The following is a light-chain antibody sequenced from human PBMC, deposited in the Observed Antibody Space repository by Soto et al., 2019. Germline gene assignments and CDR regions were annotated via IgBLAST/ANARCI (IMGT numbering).Light chain of an antibody. V-gene: IGKV3-20*01. CDR2: GAS. CDR3: QQYGSSPLT. J-gene: IGKJ4*01. CDR1: QSVSSSY. Sequence: DIMMTQSPATMSLSPGERATLSCRASQSVSSSYLAWYQQKPGQAPRLLIYGASSRATGIPDRFSGSGSGTDFTLTISRLEPEDFAVYYCQQYGSSPLTFGGGTKVDNK.